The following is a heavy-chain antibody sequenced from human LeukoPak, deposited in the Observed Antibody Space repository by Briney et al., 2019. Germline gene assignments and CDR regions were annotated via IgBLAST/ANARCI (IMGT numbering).Heavy chain of an antibody. Sequence: ASVKVSCKASGNTFTGYYMHWVRQAPGQGLEWMGWINPNSGGTNYAQKFQGRVTMTRDTSISTAYMELSRLRSDDTAVYYCAREGYCSSTSCSNWFDPWGQGTLVTVSS. V-gene: IGHV1-2*02. CDR2: INPNSGGT. D-gene: IGHD2-2*01. CDR3: AREGYCSSTSCSNWFDP. CDR1: GNTFTGYY. J-gene: IGHJ5*02.